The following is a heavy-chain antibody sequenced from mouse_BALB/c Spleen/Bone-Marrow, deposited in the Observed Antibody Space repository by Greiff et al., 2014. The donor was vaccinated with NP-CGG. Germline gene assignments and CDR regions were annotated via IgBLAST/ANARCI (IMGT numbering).Heavy chain of an antibody. J-gene: IGHJ2*01. Sequence: LQQSGSELVRPGASVKLSCKASGYTFTSYWMHWVKQRPGQGLEWIGNIYPGSGSTNYDEKFKSKATLTVDTSSSTAYMQLSSPTSGDSAVYYCTPRLRYWGQGTTLTVSS. CDR1: GYTFTSYW. CDR2: IYPGSGST. D-gene: IGHD1-2*01. CDR3: TPRLRY. V-gene: IGHV1S22*01.